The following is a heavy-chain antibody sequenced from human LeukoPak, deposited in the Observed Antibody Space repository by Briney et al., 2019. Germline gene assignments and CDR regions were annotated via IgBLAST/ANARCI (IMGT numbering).Heavy chain of an antibody. Sequence: SETLSLTCAVYGGSFSGYYWSWIRQPPGKGLEWTGEINHSGSTNYSPSLKSRVTISVDTSKNQFSLKLSSVTAADTAVYYCARVGSGSGPYDDPSPDYWGQGTLVTVSS. CDR3: ARVGSGSGPYDDPSPDY. V-gene: IGHV4-34*01. CDR2: INHSGST. J-gene: IGHJ4*02. CDR1: GGSFSGYY. D-gene: IGHD2-15*01.